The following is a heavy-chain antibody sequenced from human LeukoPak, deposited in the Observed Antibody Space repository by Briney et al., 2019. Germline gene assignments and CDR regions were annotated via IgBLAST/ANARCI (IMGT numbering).Heavy chain of an antibody. CDR1: GYTFTSYD. Sequence: ASVKVSCKASGYTFTSYDINWVRQANGQGIEWMGWMNPNSGNTGYAQKFQGRVTMTRNTSISTAYMELSSLRSEDTAVYYCARLNRYSSGWYTYWGQGTLVTVSS. D-gene: IGHD6-19*01. J-gene: IGHJ4*02. V-gene: IGHV1-8*01. CDR2: MNPNSGNT. CDR3: ARLNRYSSGWYTY.